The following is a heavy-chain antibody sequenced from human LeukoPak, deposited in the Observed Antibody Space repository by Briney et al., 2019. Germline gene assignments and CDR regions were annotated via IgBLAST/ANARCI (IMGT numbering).Heavy chain of an antibody. CDR2: ISGGSEDS. CDR1: GFTFGGYA. V-gene: IGHV3-23*01. CDR3: GRTIAQYSNSWLYYFYGLDV. D-gene: IGHD6-13*01. Sequence: GRCLRLSCTASGFTFGGYAMTWVRQAPGKGLEWVSSISGGSEDSYYADSVKGRFTISRDNSRSTLYLQMNSLRADDTAVYYCGRTIAQYSNSWLYYFYGLDVWGQGTTVTVSS. J-gene: IGHJ6*02.